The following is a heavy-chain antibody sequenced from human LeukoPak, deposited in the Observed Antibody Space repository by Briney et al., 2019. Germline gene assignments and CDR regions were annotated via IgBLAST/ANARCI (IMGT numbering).Heavy chain of an antibody. J-gene: IGHJ4*02. V-gene: IGHV3-30*18. CDR1: GFTFSSYG. CDR3: AKDGYFDWLFSY. Sequence: GGSLRLSCAASGFTFSSYGMHWVRQAPGKGLEWVAVISYDGSNKYYADSVKGRFTISRDNSKNTLYLQMNSLSAEDTAVYYCAKDGYFDWLFSYWGQGTLVTVSS. CDR2: ISYDGSNK. D-gene: IGHD3-9*01.